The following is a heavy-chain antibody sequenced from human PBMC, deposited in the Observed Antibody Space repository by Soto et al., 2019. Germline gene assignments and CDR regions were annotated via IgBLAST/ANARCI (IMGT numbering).Heavy chain of an antibody. D-gene: IGHD2-2*02. CDR3: ASALCSSTSCYKYYFDY. J-gene: IGHJ4*02. CDR2: IYYSGST. V-gene: IGHV4-61*01. CDR1: GGSVSSGSYY. Sequence: QVQLQESGPGLVKPSETLSLTCTVSGGSVSSGSYYWSWIRQPPGKGLEWIGYIYYSGSTNYNPSLKSRVTISVDTSKNQFSLKLSSVTAADTAVYYCASALCSSTSCYKYYFDYWGQGTLVTVSS.